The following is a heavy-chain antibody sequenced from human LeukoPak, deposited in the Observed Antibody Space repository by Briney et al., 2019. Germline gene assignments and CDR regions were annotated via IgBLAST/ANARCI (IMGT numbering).Heavy chain of an antibody. Sequence: PGGSLRLSCTASGFTFSIYAMSWVRQAPGKGLEWVSDQSDTGAYTNYVGSAKGRFTISRDNSKNTLWLQMNSLRAEDTAVYYCARKWNGGFDIWSQGTMVTVSS. CDR2: QSDTGAYT. D-gene: IGHD1-1*01. J-gene: IGHJ3*02. CDR3: ARKWNGGFDI. V-gene: IGHV3-23*01. CDR1: GFTFSIYA.